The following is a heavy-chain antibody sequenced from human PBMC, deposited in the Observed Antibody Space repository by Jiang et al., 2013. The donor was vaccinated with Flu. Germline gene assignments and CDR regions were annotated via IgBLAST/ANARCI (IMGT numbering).Heavy chain of an antibody. CDR2: YGLMEVI. CDR1: GFTFSSMA. Sequence: AASGFTFSSMACTGSARLQARGWSGWLLYGLMEVINTMEDSVKGRFTISRDNSKNTLYLQMNSLRAEDTAIYYCARDNADDWYYDLWGRGTLVTVSS. J-gene: IGHJ2*01. CDR3: ARDNADDWYYDL. V-gene: IGHV3-33*01.